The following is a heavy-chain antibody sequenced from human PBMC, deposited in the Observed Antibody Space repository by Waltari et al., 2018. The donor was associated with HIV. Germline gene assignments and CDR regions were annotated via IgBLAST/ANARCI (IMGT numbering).Heavy chain of an antibody. CDR2: GNPKDGGT. J-gene: IGHJ3*01. V-gene: IGHV1-2*02. Sequence: QVQLVQSGAEVKKPGASVKVSCKASIKIVNDYYLHWVRQAPGQGLEWMGWGNPKDGGTKIEQQFQGRVTMIRDTSSGTDYMELNSLRSDDTAVYYCAREPSYGLGSYYRDAFDLWGQGTKVTVSS. CDR3: AREPSYGLGSYYRDAFDL. CDR1: IKIVNDYY. D-gene: IGHD3-10*01.